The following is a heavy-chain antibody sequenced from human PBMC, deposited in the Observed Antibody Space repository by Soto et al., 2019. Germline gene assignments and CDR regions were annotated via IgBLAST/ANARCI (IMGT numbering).Heavy chain of an antibody. CDR1: GFTFSSYW. D-gene: IGHD1-26*01. CDR2: INSDGSST. J-gene: IGHJ4*02. V-gene: IGHV3-74*01. CDR3: GRDRGGSYYGGFDY. Sequence: EVQLVESGGGLVQPGGSLRLSCATSGFTFSSYWMHWVRQAPGKGLVWVSRINSDGSSTSYADSVKGRFTISRDNAKNTLYLQMNGLRAEDTAVYYCGRDRGGSYYGGFDYWGQGTLVTVSS.